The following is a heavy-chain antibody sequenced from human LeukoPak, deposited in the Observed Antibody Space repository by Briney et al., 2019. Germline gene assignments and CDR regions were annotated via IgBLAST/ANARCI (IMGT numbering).Heavy chain of an antibody. CDR1: GFTFSSYS. CDR3: ARAAVTSSYYYYYYMDV. CDR2: ISSSSSTI. V-gene: IGHV3-48*01. D-gene: IGHD2-21*02. Sequence: GGSMRLSCAAAGFTFSSYSMNWVRQAPGRGLEWVSYISSSSSTIYYADSVRGRSTTSRDNAKNSLILQMNSLRAEDTDVYYCARAAVTSSYYYYYYMDVWGKGSTVTVSS. J-gene: IGHJ6*03.